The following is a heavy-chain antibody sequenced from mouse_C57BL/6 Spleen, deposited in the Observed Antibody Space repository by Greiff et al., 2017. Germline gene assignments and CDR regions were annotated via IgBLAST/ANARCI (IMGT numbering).Heavy chain of an antibody. J-gene: IGHJ3*01. Sequence: VQLQQSGPELVKPGASVKISCKASGYSFTGYYMNWVKQSPEKSLEWIGEINPSTGGTTYNQKFKAKATLTVDKSSSTAYMQLKSLTSEDSAVYYCARWGIYYGSSYPAWFAYWGQGTLVTVSA. CDR2: INPSTGGT. D-gene: IGHD1-1*01. CDR3: ARWGIYYGSSYPAWFAY. CDR1: GYSFTGYY. V-gene: IGHV1-42*01.